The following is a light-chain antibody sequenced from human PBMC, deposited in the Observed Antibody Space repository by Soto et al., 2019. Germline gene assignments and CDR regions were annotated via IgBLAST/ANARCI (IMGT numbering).Light chain of an antibody. J-gene: IGKJ4*01. CDR2: GAS. CDR1: KAISRN. Sequence: EIGLTQSPATLSVSRGEIATLSCMANKAISRNLAWYQQKPGQTPRLLIYGASTRATGIPDRFSGSGSGTEFTLTISSLQSEDFAVYYCQHYNNWLGTFGGGTKV. CDR3: QHYNNWLGT. V-gene: IGKV3-15*01.